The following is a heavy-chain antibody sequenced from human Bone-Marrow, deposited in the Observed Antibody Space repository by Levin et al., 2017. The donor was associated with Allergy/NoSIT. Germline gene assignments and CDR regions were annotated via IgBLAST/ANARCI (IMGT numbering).Heavy chain of an antibody. V-gene: IGHV3-30*03. J-gene: IGHJ4*02. CDR2: ISFDGDNK. CDR3: ATDKPAVAGPEY. CDR1: GFTFNNEG. D-gene: IGHD6-19*01. Sequence: PGGSLRLSCAASGFTFNNEGMHWVRQAPGKGLEWVAVISFDGDNKFYADVVKGRFTISRDNSRNTLYLQMNSLRTEDTAVYYYATDKPAVAGPEYWGQGTLVTVSS.